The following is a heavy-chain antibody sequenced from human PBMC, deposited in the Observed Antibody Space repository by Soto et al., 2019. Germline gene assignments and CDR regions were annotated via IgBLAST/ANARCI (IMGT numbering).Heavy chain of an antibody. CDR1: GFTFSSYW. CDR2: IKQDGSEK. D-gene: IGHD5-12*01. Sequence: GGSLRLSCAASGFTFSSYWMSWVRQAPGKGLEWVANIKQDGSEKYYVDSVKGRFTISRDNAKNSLYLQMNSLRAEDTAVYYCARHFTDSYDLYYFDYWGQGTLVTVSS. CDR3: ARHFTDSYDLYYFDY. V-gene: IGHV3-7*05. J-gene: IGHJ4*02.